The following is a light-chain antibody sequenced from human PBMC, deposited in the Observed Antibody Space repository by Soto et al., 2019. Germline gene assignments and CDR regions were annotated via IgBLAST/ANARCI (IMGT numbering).Light chain of an antibody. CDR3: QQYDNIFT. CDR2: DAS. J-gene: IGKJ3*01. CDR1: QDISNY. V-gene: IGKV1-33*01. Sequence: DIQMTQSPSSLSASVGDRVTITCQASQDISNYLNWYQQKPGKAPKLLIYDASNLETGVPSRFSGSGYGTDFTFTISSLQPEDIETYYCQQYDNIFTFGPGTKVDIK.